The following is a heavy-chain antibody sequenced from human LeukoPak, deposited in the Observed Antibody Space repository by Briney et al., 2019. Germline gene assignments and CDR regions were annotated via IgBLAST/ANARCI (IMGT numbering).Heavy chain of an antibody. CDR1: GYSIISGYH. D-gene: IGHD6-19*01. V-gene: IGHV4-38-2*02. J-gene: IGHJ1*01. Sequence: PSETLSLTCSVSGYSIISGYHWAWIRQPPGKGLEWIGSIYRDGSTYYNPSLKSRITMSVDTPKNQFSLEVNSVTAADTAVYHCATDEGWPTEYFQHWGQGTLVTVSS. CDR3: ATDEGWPTEYFQH. CDR2: IYRDGST.